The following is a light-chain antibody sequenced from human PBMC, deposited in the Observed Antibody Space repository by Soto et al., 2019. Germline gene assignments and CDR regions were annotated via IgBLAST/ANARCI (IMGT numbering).Light chain of an antibody. CDR1: SNY. CDR3: CSFAGSYTSYV. Sequence: QSALTQPRSVSVSPGQSVTISCTGTSNYVSWYQQDPGKAPKLIIYDVSKRPSGVPDRFSGSKSGNTASLTISGLQAEDEADYFCCSFAGSYTSYVFGTGTKV. V-gene: IGLV2-11*01. J-gene: IGLJ1*01. CDR2: DVS.